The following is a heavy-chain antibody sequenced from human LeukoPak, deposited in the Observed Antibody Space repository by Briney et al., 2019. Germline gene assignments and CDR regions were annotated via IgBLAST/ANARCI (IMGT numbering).Heavy chain of an antibody. D-gene: IGHD1-1*01. Sequence: GGSLRLSCAASGFTFSRIAMTWVRQAPGKGLEWVSTIRSNGDTAYNADSVRGRFAISRDNSKNALFLQMNSLRVEDTAIYYCAKGQELDDGVFDSWGQGTLVTVSS. CDR1: GFTFSRIA. CDR2: IRSNGDTA. J-gene: IGHJ4*02. CDR3: AKGQELDDGVFDS. V-gene: IGHV3-23*01.